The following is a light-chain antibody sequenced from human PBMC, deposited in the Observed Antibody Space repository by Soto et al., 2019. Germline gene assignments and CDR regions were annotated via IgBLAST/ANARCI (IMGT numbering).Light chain of an antibody. CDR2: GAS. CDR1: QTMRSSH. CDR3: QQRSNWPSIT. J-gene: IGKJ5*01. Sequence: EIVMTQSPATLSVSPGERAALSCRASQTMRSSHLAWYQQKPGQTPRLLIYGASNRATGIPDRFSGSGSGTDFTLTISTLEPEDFAVYYCQQRSNWPSITFGQGTRLEIK. V-gene: IGKV3D-20*02.